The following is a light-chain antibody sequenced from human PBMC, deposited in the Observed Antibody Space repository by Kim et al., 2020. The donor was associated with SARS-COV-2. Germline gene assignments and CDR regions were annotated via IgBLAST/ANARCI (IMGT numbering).Light chain of an antibody. CDR1: GGSIGSNY. V-gene: IGLV6-57*03. CDR3: QSYDSTSQV. CDR2: ESN. Sequence: GKTVTITSTRRGGSIGSNYVQWYQQRPGSAPAAVIYESNQRPSGVPDRFSGSIDTASNSASLTISGLKAEDEADCYCQSYDSTSQVFGGGTQLTVL. J-gene: IGLJ3*02.